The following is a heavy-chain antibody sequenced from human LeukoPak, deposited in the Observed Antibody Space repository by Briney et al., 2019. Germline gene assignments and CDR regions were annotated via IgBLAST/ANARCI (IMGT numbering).Heavy chain of an antibody. CDR1: GFTFSQFW. J-gene: IGHJ6*02. D-gene: IGHD2-8*02. CDR3: ARDTGTYDGMDV. Sequence: GGSLRLSCAASGFTFSQFWMSWVRQAPGKGLEWVANINQDGSEKYYVDSVTGRFTISRDNAKNSLYLQMSSLSADDTGVYYCARDTGTYDGMDVWGQGTTVTVSS. V-gene: IGHV3-7*04. CDR2: INQDGSEK.